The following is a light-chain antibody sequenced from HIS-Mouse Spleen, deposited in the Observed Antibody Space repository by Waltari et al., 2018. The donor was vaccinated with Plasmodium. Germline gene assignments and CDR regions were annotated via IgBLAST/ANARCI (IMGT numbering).Light chain of an antibody. CDR3: CSYAGSSTNWV. Sequence: QSALTQPASVSGSPGQSITISCTGTSRDVGNYNLVSFYQQHPGKAPKLMIYEGSKRPSGVSNRFSGYKSGNTASLNISALQAEDEADYYCCSYAGSSTNWVFGGGTKLTVL. V-gene: IGLV2-23*01. CDR1: SRDVGNYNL. CDR2: EGS. J-gene: IGLJ3*02.